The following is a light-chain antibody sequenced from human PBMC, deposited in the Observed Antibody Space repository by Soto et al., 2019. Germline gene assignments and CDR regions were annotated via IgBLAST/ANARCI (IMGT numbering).Light chain of an antibody. CDR1: SSDAGSYNL. CDR2: EGS. J-gene: IGLJ2*01. CDR3: FSYAGSSTFVV. Sequence: QSALTQPASVSGSPGQSMTISCTGTSSDAGSYNLVSWYQQHPGKAPKLMIYEGSKRPSGVSNRFSGSKSGNTASLTISGLQAEDEADYYCFSYAGSSTFVVFGGGTELTVL. V-gene: IGLV2-23*03.